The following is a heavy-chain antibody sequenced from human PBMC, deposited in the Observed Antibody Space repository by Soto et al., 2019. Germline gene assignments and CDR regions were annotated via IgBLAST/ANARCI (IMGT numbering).Heavy chain of an antibody. D-gene: IGHD6-19*01. Sequence: QLQLQESGPGLVKPSETLSLTCTVSGGSISTGSYYWGWIRQPPGKGLEWIGSIYYSGSTFYNPSRRSRVTMSVDTSKTQFALKLTAVTAADAAVYYCARQGSGWYNWFDPWGQGTLVTVSS. CDR1: GGSISTGSYY. V-gene: IGHV4-39*01. CDR2: IYYSGST. J-gene: IGHJ5*02. CDR3: ARQGSGWYNWFDP.